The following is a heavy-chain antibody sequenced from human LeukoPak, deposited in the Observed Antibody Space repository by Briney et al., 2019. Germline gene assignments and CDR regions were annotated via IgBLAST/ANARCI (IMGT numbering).Heavy chain of an antibody. CDR1: GFSLENAW. CDR2: IKTKFDGVTT. J-gene: IGHJ4*02. D-gene: IGHD4-17*01. Sequence: PGGSLRLSCAASGFSLENAWLSWVRQAPGKDLEWVGRIKTKFDGVTTDYAAPMKDRFTISRDDSKNTLSLQINSLKSEDTAVYFCTTDLPPNYGDFFDYWGQGTLVTVSS. V-gene: IGHV3-15*01. CDR3: TTDLPPNYGDFFDY.